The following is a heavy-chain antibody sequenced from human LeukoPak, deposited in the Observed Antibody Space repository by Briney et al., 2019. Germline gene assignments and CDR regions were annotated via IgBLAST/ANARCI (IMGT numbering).Heavy chain of an antibody. CDR2: ISYDGSNK. CDR3: AKEGPKDEDYPLGFGESPDYYYYGMDV. V-gene: IGHV3-30*18. Sequence: GGSLRLSCAASGFTFSSYGMHWVRQAPGKGLEWVAVISYDGSNKYYADSVKGRFTISRDNSKNTLYLQMNSLRAEDTAVYYCAKEGPKDEDYPLGFGESPDYYYYGMDVWGQGTTVTVSS. CDR1: GFTFSSYG. D-gene: IGHD3-10*01. J-gene: IGHJ6*02.